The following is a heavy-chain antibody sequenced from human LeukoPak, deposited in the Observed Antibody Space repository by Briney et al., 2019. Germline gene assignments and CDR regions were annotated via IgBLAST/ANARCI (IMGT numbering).Heavy chain of an antibody. Sequence: SETLSLTCTVSGSSISSYYWNWIRQPPGKGLEWIGSISYSGSTKYNPSLESRVTISVDTSKNQFSLKLSSVTAADTAVYYCARVPTVTFFDYWGQGTLVTVSS. D-gene: IGHD4-17*01. CDR2: ISYSGST. J-gene: IGHJ4*02. V-gene: IGHV4-59*12. CDR3: ARVPTVTFFDY. CDR1: GSSISSYY.